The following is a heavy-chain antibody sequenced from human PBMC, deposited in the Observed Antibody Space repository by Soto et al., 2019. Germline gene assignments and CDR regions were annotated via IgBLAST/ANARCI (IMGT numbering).Heavy chain of an antibody. Sequence: GGSLRLSCTASGLPFSSYAMSWVRKAPGKGLEWVSAISGSGGSTYYADSVKGRFTISRDNSKNTLYLQMNSLRAEDTAVYYCAKEEGSGWPYYYYGMDVWGQGTTVTVSS. J-gene: IGHJ6*02. CDR1: GLPFSSYA. V-gene: IGHV3-23*01. D-gene: IGHD6-19*01. CDR3: AKEEGSGWPYYYYGMDV. CDR2: ISGSGGST.